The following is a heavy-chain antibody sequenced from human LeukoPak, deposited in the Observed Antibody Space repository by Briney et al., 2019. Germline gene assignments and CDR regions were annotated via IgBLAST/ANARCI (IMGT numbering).Heavy chain of an antibody. CDR1: AFNFSDYA. J-gene: IGHJ4*02. D-gene: IGHD3-3*01. CDR2: ISGSGGST. CDR3: AKGTAPPLRFFGFDY. Sequence: GGSLRLSCAGSAFNFSDYAMSWVRQAPGKGLEWVSAISGSGGSTYYADSVKGRFTISRDNSKNTLYLQMNSLRAEDTAVYYCAKGTAPPLRFFGFDYWGQGTLVTVSS. V-gene: IGHV3-23*01.